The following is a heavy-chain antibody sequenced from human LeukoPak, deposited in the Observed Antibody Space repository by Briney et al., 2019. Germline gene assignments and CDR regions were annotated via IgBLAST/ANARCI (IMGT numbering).Heavy chain of an antibody. CDR1: GYSFTSYW. CDR3: ATHSATAAGTNHRGFDY. CDR2: IWPGDSDT. V-gene: IGHV5-51*01. Sequence: GGSLQIYCKDSGYSFTSYWIGWVRRLPGKGLEWMGIIWPGDSDTRYSPSFQGHVTLSADKSISTAYLQWSSLKASDTAMYYCATHSATAAGTNHRGFDYWGQGTLVTVSS. D-gene: IGHD6-13*01. J-gene: IGHJ4*02.